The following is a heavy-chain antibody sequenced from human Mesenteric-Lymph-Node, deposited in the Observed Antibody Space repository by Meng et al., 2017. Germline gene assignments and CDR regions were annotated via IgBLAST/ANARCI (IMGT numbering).Heavy chain of an antibody. CDR1: GGSISSGGYY. V-gene: IGHV4-31*02. Sequence: SCTVSGGSISSGGYYWSWIRQHPGKGLEWIGYIYYSGSTYYNPSLKSRVTISVDTSKNQFSLKLSSVTAADTAIYYCATQTNLHVMDNWGQGTLVTVSS. D-gene: IGHD3-16*01. J-gene: IGHJ4*02. CDR3: ATQTNLHVMDN. CDR2: IYYSGST.